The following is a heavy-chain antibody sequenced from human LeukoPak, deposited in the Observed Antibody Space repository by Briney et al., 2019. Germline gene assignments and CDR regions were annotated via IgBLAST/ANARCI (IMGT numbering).Heavy chain of an antibody. V-gene: IGHV4-34*01. J-gene: IGHJ4*02. CDR1: GGSFSGYY. D-gene: IGHD2-8*01. CDR2: INHSGST. CDR3: ARGVLDPYYFDY. Sequence: SETLSLTCAVYGGSFSGYYWSWIRQPPGKGLEWTGEINHSGSTNYNPSLKSRVTISVDTSKNQFSLKLSSVTAADTAVYYCARGVLDPYYFDYWGQGTLVTVSS.